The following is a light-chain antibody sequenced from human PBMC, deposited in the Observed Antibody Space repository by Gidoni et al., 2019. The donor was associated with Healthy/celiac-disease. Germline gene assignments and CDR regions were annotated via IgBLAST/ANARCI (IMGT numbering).Light chain of an antibody. Sequence: DINTTQSPSTLSASVGDRVTITCRASQSISSWLAWYQQKPGKAPKLLIYNASSLESGVPSRFSGSGSGTEFTLTISSLQPDDFATYYCQQYNSYSGTFGQGTKVEIK. V-gene: IGKV1-5*03. J-gene: IGKJ1*01. CDR3: QQYNSYSGT. CDR1: QSISSW. CDR2: NAS.